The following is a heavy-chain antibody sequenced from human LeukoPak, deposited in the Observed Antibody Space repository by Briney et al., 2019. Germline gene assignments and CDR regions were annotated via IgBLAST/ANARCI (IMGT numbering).Heavy chain of an antibody. J-gene: IGHJ4*02. CDR2: IKSKTDGGTT. D-gene: IGHD1-26*01. CDR1: GFTFSNAW. Sequence: PGGSLRLSCAASGFTFSNAWMSWVRQAPGKGLEWVGRIKSKTDGGTTDYAAPVKGRFTISRDDSKNTLYLQMNSLKTEDTAVYYCTTDPFGSYTDFDYWGQGTLVTVSS. CDR3: TTDPFGSYTDFDY. V-gene: IGHV3-15*01.